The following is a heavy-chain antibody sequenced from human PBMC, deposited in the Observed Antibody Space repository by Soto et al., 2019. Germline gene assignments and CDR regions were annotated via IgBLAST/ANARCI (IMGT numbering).Heavy chain of an antibody. V-gene: IGHV4-59*01. Sequence: QAQLQESGPGLVKPSETLSLNCTVSGGPISSYYWSWIRQSPGKGLEWIGYIYYSGSTNYNPSLKRRVTISVDTFENQFSLELSSVTAADTGVYYCARGSSGWAPRLDYWGQGTLVTVSS. CDR2: IYYSGST. CDR3: ARGSSGWAPRLDY. D-gene: IGHD6-19*01. CDR1: GGPISSYY. J-gene: IGHJ4*02.